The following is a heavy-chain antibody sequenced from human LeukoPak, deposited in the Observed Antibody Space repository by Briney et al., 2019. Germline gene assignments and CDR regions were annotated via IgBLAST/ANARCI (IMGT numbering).Heavy chain of an antibody. Sequence: GGSLRLSCAASGFTFSMYSMNWVRQAPGKGLEWISYISSSSSSTTYYADSVKGRFTISRDNAKNSLYLQMNSLRAEDTAVYYCASGHLGAFDIWGQGTMVTVSS. D-gene: IGHD7-27*01. CDR3: ASGHLGAFDI. V-gene: IGHV3-48*01. CDR2: ISSSSSSTT. CDR1: GFTFSMYS. J-gene: IGHJ3*02.